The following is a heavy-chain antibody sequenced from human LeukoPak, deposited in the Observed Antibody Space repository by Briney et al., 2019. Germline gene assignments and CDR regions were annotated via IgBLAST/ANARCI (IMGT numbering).Heavy chain of an antibody. CDR3: ARGSGSYGDFDY. V-gene: IGHV3-74*01. Sequence: GGSLRLSCVASGFSVSSNWMHWVRRAPGKGLVWVSRINADGSNTYYADSARGRFTISRDNAKNTVYLQMNSLRAEDTAVYYCARGSGSYGDFDYWGQGTLVTVSS. CDR1: GFSVSSNW. J-gene: IGHJ4*02. CDR2: INADGSNT. D-gene: IGHD1-26*01.